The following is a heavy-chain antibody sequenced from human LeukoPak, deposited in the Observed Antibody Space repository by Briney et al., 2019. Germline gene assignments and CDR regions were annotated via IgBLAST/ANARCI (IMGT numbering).Heavy chain of an antibody. CDR1: GFTFSSYG. J-gene: IGHJ4*02. V-gene: IGHV3-33*06. D-gene: IGHD4-17*01. CDR3: AKDVTTGESYIDY. CDR2: IWYDGSNK. Sequence: PGGSLRLSCAASGFTFSSYGMHWVRQAPGKGLEWVAVIWYDGSNKYYADSVKGRFTISRDNSKNTLYLQMNSLRAEDTAVYYCAKDVTTGESYIDYWGQGTLVTVSS.